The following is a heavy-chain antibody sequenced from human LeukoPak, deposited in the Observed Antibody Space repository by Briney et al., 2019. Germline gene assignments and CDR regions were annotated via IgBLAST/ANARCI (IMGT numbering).Heavy chain of an antibody. CDR1: GGSFSGYY. CDR3: ARDSGTTGEVRFDP. V-gene: IGHV4-4*07. J-gene: IGHJ5*02. D-gene: IGHD3-10*01. CDR2: IYGSGST. Sequence: PSETLSLTCAVYGGSFSGYYWSWIRQPAGKGLEWIGRIYGSGSTNYNPSPKSRVTMSLDTSKNQFSLKLSSVTAADTAVYYCARDSGTTGEVRFDPWGQGTLVTVSS.